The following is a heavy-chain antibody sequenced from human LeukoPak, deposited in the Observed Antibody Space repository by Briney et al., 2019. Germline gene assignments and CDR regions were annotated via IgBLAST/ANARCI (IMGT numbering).Heavy chain of an antibody. CDR1: GFTFSIYE. Sequence: GGSLRLSCAASGFTFSIYEMNWVRQAPGKGLEWVGRIKSKTEGVATDYAAPVKGRFTISRDDSKNTLYVQMNSLKTEDTAVYYCTSQNYDSSYNWFDPWGQGTLVTVSS. D-gene: IGHD3-22*01. CDR2: IKSKTEGVAT. V-gene: IGHV3-15*01. J-gene: IGHJ5*02. CDR3: TSQNYDSSYNWFDP.